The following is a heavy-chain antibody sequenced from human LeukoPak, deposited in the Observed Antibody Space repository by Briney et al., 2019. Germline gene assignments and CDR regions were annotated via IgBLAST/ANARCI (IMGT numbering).Heavy chain of an antibody. CDR1: GYTFTGCY. Sequence: GASVKVSCKASGYTFTGCYMHWVRQAPGQGLEWMGWINPNSGGTNYAQKFQGRVTMTRDTSISTAYMELSRLRSGDTAVYYCARGPPYYWSLFDYWGQGTLVTVSS. CDR2: INPNSGGT. D-gene: IGHD1-1*01. V-gene: IGHV1-2*02. J-gene: IGHJ4*02. CDR3: ARGPPYYWSLFDY.